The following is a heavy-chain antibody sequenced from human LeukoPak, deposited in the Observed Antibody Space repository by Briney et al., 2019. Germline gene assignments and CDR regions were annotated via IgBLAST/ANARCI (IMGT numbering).Heavy chain of an antibody. CDR2: ISYDGSSK. CDR3: ARARSSYGYGDAFDI. V-gene: IGHV3-30*04. CDR1: GFTFSTYA. J-gene: IGHJ3*02. D-gene: IGHD5-18*01. Sequence: PGGSLRLSCAASGFTFSTYAMHWVRQAPGKGLESVAVISYDGSSKYYADSVKGRFTISRDNSKNTLYLQMNSLRAEDTAVYYCARARSSYGYGDAFDIWGQGTMVTVSS.